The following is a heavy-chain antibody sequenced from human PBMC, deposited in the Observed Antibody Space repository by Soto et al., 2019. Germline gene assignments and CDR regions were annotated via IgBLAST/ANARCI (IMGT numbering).Heavy chain of an antibody. CDR3: ARGTIVVVPAAIGSWFDP. V-gene: IGHV1-46*01. CDR2: INPSGGST. CDR1: GYTFTSYY. D-gene: IGHD2-2*02. J-gene: IGHJ5*02. Sequence: ASVKVSCKVSGYTFTSYYMHWVRQAPGQGLEWMGIINPSGGSTSYAQKFQGRVTMTRDTSTSTVYMELSSLRSEDTAVYYCARGTIVVVPAAIGSWFDPWGQGTLVTVSS.